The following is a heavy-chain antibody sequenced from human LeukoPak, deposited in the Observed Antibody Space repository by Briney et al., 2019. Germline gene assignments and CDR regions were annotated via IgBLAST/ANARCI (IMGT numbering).Heavy chain of an antibody. CDR1: GGSISSYY. D-gene: IGHD3-10*01. CDR3: ARGHNYYGSGSYYTDY. J-gene: IGHJ4*02. V-gene: IGHV4-59*12. CDR2: IYYSGST. Sequence: SETLSLTCTVSGGSISSYYWSWIRQPPGKGLEWIGYIYYSGSTNYNPSLKSRVTISVDTSKNQFSLKLSSVTAADTAVYYCARGHNYYGSGSYYTDYWGQGTLVTVSS.